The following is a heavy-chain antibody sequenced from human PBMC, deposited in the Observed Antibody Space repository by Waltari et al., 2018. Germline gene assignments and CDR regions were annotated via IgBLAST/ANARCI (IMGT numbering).Heavy chain of an antibody. CDR2: INHSGST. D-gene: IGHD6-13*01. V-gene: IGHV4-34*01. J-gene: IGHJ3*02. CDR1: GGSFSGYY. Sequence: QVQLQQWGAGLLKPSETLSLTCAVYGGSFSGYYWSWIRQPPGKGLEWIGEINHSGSTNYNPSLKSRVTISVDTSKNQFSLKLSSVTAADTAVYYCARVGAGYSSSWYREIAFDIWGQGTMVTVSS. CDR3: ARVGAGYSSSWYREIAFDI.